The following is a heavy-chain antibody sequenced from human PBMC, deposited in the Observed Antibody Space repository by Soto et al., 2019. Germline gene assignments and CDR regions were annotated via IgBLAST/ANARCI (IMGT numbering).Heavy chain of an antibody. CDR2: INPNSGGT. J-gene: IGHJ5*02. Sequence: ASVKVSCKASGYTFTGYYMHWVRQAPGQGLEWMGWINPNSGGTNYAQKFQGRVTMTRDTSISTAYMELSRLRSDNTAVYYCARPITIFGVGTQDNWFDPWGQGTLVTAPQ. CDR1: GYTFTGYY. V-gene: IGHV1-2*02. D-gene: IGHD3-3*01. CDR3: ARPITIFGVGTQDNWFDP.